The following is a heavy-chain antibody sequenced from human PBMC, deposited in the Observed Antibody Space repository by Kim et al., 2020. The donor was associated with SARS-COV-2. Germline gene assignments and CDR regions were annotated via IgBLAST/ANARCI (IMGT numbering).Heavy chain of an antibody. Sequence: SETLSLTCTVSGGSISSYYWSWIRQPPGKGLEWIGYIYYSGSTNYNPSLKSRVTISVDTSKNQFSRKLSSVTGADTAVYYWSRDHREWLQYTANWYFDLWGRGTLVTVSS. CDR1: GGSISSYY. V-gene: IGHV4-59*01. J-gene: IGHJ2*01. CDR2: IYYSGST. D-gene: IGHD3-3*01. CDR3: SRDHREWLQYTANWYFDL.